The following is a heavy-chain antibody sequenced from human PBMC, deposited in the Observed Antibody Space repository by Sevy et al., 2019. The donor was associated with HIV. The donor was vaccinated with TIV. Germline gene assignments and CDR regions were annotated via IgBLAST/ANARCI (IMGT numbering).Heavy chain of an antibody. J-gene: IGHJ5*02. CDR1: GYSLSKLS. V-gene: IGHV1-24*01. CDR3: ATVGLGYYSGSSYYQGDWFDP. Sequence: ASVKVSCKVFGYSLSKLSMHWVRQAPGKGLEWMGSLDPGNGEITYAQTLQGRVIMTEDTSTDTAYMELSGLTSEDTATYYCATVGLGYYSGSSYYQGDWFDPWGQGTLVTVSS. CDR2: LDPGNGEI. D-gene: IGHD2-15*01.